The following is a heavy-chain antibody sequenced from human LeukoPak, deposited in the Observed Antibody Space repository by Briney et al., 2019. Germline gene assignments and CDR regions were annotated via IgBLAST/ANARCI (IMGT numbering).Heavy chain of an antibody. CDR3: ARVSSSMGGATDY. D-gene: IGHD1-26*01. J-gene: IGHJ4*02. V-gene: IGHV3-7*01. CDR1: GLTLSSYW. Sequence: PGGSLRLSCAASGLTLSSYWMSWVRQAPGKGLEWVANIKQGGSEKYYVDSVKGRFTISRDNAKNSVYLEMNSLRAEDTAVYYCARVSSSMGGATDYWGQGTLVTVSS. CDR2: IKQGGSEK.